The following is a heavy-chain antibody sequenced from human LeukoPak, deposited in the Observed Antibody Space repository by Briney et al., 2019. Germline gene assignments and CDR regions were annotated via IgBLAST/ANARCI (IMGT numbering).Heavy chain of an antibody. J-gene: IGHJ4*02. Sequence: SETLSLTCTVSGGSISSYYWSWIRQPAGKGLEWIGRIYTSGSTNYNPSLKSRVTMSVDTSKNQFSLKLSSVTAADTAVYYCARVGYYYDSSGYPRYYFDHWGQGTLVTVSS. CDR3: ARVGYYYDSSGYPRYYFDH. V-gene: IGHV4-4*07. CDR2: IYTSGST. CDR1: GGSISSYY. D-gene: IGHD3-22*01.